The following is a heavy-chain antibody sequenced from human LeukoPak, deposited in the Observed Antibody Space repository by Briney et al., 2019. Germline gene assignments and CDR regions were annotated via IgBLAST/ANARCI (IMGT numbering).Heavy chain of an antibody. D-gene: IGHD6-13*01. CDR2: IYSGGYT. CDR1: GFTVSSNY. J-gene: IGHJ4*02. CDR3: ARGGSSWQNYLDY. Sequence: PGGSLRPSCAASGFTVSSNYMTWVRQALGKGLEWVSIIYSGGYTDYADSVKGKFIIATDNSKNTLYLQLNSLRVEDTAVYYCARGGSSWQNYLDYWGQGSLVTVSS. V-gene: IGHV3-66*01.